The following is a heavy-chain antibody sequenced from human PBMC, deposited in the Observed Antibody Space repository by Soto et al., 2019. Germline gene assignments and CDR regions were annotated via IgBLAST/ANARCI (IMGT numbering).Heavy chain of an antibody. CDR2: ISTYGVNT. CDR1: GYTFTNYG. D-gene: IGHD6-6*01. CDR3: ARGGSSSSDFDY. J-gene: IGHJ4*02. V-gene: IGHV1-18*01. Sequence: ASVKVSCKASGYTFTNYGISWVRQAPGQGLEWMGWISTYGVNTKYPQKLQGRVTMTTDTSTSTAFMELKNLRSDDTAVYYCARGGSSSSDFDYWGQGTLVTVS.